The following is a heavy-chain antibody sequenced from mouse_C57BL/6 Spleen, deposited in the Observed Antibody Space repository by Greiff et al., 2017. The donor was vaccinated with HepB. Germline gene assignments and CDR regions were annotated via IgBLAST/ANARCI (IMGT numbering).Heavy chain of an antibody. CDR2: ISDGGSYT. J-gene: IGHJ3*01. CDR3: ARDKGNLRPPFAY. Sequence: EVNLVESGGGLVKPGGSLKLSCAASGFTFSSYAMSWVRQTPEKRLEWVATISDGGSYTYYPDNVKGRFTISRDNAKNNLYLQMSHLKSEDTAMYYCARDKGNLRPPFAYWGQGTLVTVSA. V-gene: IGHV5-4*01. CDR1: GFTFSSYA.